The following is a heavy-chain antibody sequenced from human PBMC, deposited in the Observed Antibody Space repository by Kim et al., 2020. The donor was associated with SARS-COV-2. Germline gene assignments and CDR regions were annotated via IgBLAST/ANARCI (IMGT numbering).Heavy chain of an antibody. D-gene: IGHD3-22*01. CDR3: ASTSITMIEGGHFDS. CDR2: VFYSGTT. J-gene: IGHJ4*02. Sequence: SETLSLTCSVSGVSISTYYWSWIRQSPGKELEWIGYVFYSGTTHYNPSLNSRISISVDTSKKEVSLKLTSVTPADTAVYYCASTSITMIEGGHFDSWGQGTLVTVSS. V-gene: IGHV4-59*13. CDR1: GVSISTYY.